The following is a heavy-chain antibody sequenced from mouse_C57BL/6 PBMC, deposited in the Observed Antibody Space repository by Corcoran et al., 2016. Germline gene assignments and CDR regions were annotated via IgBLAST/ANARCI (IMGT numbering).Heavy chain of an antibody. Sequence: QVQLQQSGAELARPGASVKLSCKASGYTFTSYGISWVKQRTGQGLEWIGEIYPRSGNTYYNEKFKGKATLTADKSSSTAYMELRSLTSEDSAVYFCARTYYSNYGGFAYWGQGTLVTVSA. CDR3: ARTYYSNYGGFAY. D-gene: IGHD2-5*01. V-gene: IGHV1-81*01. CDR2: IYPRSGNT. J-gene: IGHJ3*01. CDR1: GYTFTSYG.